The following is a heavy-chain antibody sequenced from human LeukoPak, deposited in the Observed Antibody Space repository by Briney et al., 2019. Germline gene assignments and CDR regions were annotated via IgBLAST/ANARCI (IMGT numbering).Heavy chain of an antibody. CDR3: TKNTGDFDI. D-gene: IGHD4-17*01. CDR1: SLIFSHAW. Sequence: GGSLRLSCVFPSLIFSHAWMNWVRQAPGKGLEWVGHVKSVAEGGASEYGTAVKGRFTVSRDDSKKTVYLQMHNLSTEDTALYYCTKNTGDFDIWGQGTMVIVSS. J-gene: IGHJ3*02. V-gene: IGHV3-15*07. CDR2: VKSVAEGGAS.